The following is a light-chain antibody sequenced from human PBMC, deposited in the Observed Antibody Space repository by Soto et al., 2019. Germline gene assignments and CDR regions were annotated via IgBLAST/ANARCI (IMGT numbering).Light chain of an antibody. CDR1: SSNIGKNT. V-gene: IGLV1-44*01. J-gene: IGLJ2*01. CDR2: RNN. Sequence: VLTRPLSASGTDGQRLSISCSGSSSNIGKNTVNWYQQLPGTAPQLLIFRNNQRPSGVPDRFSGSKSGTSASLTISGLQSDDEADYYCAAWDDGLIGSVAFGGGTKVTVL. CDR3: AAWDDGLIGSVA.